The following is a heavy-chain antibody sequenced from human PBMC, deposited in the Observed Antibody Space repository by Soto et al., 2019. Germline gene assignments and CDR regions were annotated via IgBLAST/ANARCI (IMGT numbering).Heavy chain of an antibody. CDR3: AKLPGGYDILTGFDY. J-gene: IGHJ4*02. CDR1: GFTFSSYA. V-gene: IGHV3-23*01. D-gene: IGHD3-9*01. Sequence: EVQLLESGGGLVQPGGSLRLSCAASGFTFSSYAMSWVRQAPGKGLEWVSAISGSGGSTYYADSVKGRFTNSRDNSKNTLYLQMNSLRAEDTAVYYCAKLPGGYDILTGFDYWGQGTLVTVSS. CDR2: ISGSGGST.